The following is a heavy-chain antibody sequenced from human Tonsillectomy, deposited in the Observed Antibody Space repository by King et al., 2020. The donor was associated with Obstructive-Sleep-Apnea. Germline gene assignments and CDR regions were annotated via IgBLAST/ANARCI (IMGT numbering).Heavy chain of an antibody. D-gene: IGHD5-24*01. CDR3: ARGPLYGFMYY. CDR2: INHSGST. Sequence: VQLQQWGAGLLKPSETLSLTCAVYGGSFSGYYWSWIRQPPGKGLEWIGEINHSGSTNYNPSLKSLVTISVDRSKNQFSLKLSSVTAADTAVYYCARGPLYGFMYYWGQGTLVTVSS. CDR1: GGSFSGYY. V-gene: IGHV4-34*01. J-gene: IGHJ4*02.